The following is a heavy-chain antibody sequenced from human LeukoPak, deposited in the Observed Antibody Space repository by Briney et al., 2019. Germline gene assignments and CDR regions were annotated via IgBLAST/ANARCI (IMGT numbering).Heavy chain of an antibody. J-gene: IGHJ6*03. Sequence: GGSLRLSCAASVFTFSSYEMNWVRQAPGKGLEWVSYISSSGSTIYYADSVKGRFTISRDNAKNSLYLQMNSLRAEDTAVYYCARDRPMTTVTTTGTTYYYYYYMDVWGKGTTVTVSS. CDR1: VFTFSSYE. D-gene: IGHD4-17*01. CDR2: ISSSGSTI. V-gene: IGHV3-48*03. CDR3: ARDRPMTTVTTTGTTYYYYYYMDV.